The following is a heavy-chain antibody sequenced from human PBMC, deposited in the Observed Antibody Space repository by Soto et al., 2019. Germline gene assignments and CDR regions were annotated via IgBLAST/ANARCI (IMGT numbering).Heavy chain of an antibody. V-gene: IGHV3-23*01. CDR2: ISGSGGYT. Sequence: EVQLLESGGGLVQPGGFLRLSCAASGFTFSSHAMSWVRQAPGKGLEWVSTISGSGGYTSHADSVKGRFTISRDNSKNTLYLQMNSLRAEDTAVYYCAKDLGYGDYDELEFDPWGRGTLVTVS. CDR1: GFTFSSHA. D-gene: IGHD4-17*01. CDR3: AKDLGYGDYDELEFDP. J-gene: IGHJ5*02.